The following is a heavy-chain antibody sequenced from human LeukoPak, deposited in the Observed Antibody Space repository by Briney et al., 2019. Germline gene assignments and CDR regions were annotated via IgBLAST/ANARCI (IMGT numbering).Heavy chain of an antibody. CDR3: ARGHGYSSGWYNFYYYYMDV. Sequence: SQTLSLTCAISGDSVSSNSAAWNWIRQSPSRGLEWLGRTYYRSKWYNDYAVSVKSRITINPDTSKNQFSLQLNSVTPEDTAVYYCARGHGYSSGWYNFYYYYMDVWGKGTTVTISS. J-gene: IGHJ6*03. CDR2: TYYRSKWYN. CDR1: GDSVSSNSAA. D-gene: IGHD6-19*01. V-gene: IGHV6-1*01.